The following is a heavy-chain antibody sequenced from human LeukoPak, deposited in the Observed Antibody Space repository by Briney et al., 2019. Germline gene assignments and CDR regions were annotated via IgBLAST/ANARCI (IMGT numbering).Heavy chain of an antibody. V-gene: IGHV3-7*03. Sequence: GGSLRLSCAASGFTFSSYWMSWVRQAPGKGLEWVANIKQDGSEKYYVDSVKGRFTISRDNAKNSLYLQMNSLRAEDTAVYYCARPHYDILTGYPTWFDPWGQGTLVTVSS. J-gene: IGHJ5*02. CDR3: ARPHYDILTGYPTWFDP. CDR2: IKQDGSEK. D-gene: IGHD3-9*01. CDR1: GFTFSSYW.